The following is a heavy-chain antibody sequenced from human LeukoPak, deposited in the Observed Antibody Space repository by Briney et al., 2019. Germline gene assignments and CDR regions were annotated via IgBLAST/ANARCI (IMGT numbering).Heavy chain of an antibody. J-gene: IGHJ4*02. CDR3: ARLDYGDYNY. CDR2: ISAHNGNT. CDR1: GYTFTNYG. Sequence: GASVKVSCKASGYTFTNYGITWVRQAPGQGLEWVGWISAHNGNTNYAQKMQGRVTMTRNTSISIAYMELSSLRSEDTAVYYCARLDYGDYNYWGQGTQVTVSS. D-gene: IGHD4-17*01. V-gene: IGHV1-18*01.